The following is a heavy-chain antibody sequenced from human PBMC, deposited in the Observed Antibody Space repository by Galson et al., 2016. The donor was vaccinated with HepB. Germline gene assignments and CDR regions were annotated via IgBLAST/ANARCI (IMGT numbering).Heavy chain of an antibody. D-gene: IGHD2-8*02. Sequence: PALVKPTQTLTLTCSFSGFSLTTRGVGVGWIRQPPGKAPEWLALVYWDDDKFYSPALKSRLSITKDTTQDQVVLTMTDRDPVDTGTYFCAHRRYGTGSEENWFDPWGQGTPVTVSP. CDR3: AHRRYGTGSEENWFDP. CDR1: GFSLTTRGVG. J-gene: IGHJ5*02. CDR2: VYWDDDK. V-gene: IGHV2-5*02.